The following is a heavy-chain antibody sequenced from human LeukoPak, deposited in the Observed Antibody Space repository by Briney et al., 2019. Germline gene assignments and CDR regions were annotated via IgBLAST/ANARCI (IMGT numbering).Heavy chain of an antibody. CDR3: ARARYSYGYYYFDY. CDR2: ISYDGSNK. J-gene: IGHJ4*02. Sequence: GGSLRLSCAASGFTFSSYWMHWVRQAPGKGLEWVAVISYDGSNKYYADSVKGRFTISRDNSKNTLYLQMNSLRAEDTAVYYCARARYSYGYYYFDYWGQGTLVTVSS. CDR1: GFTFSSYW. V-gene: IGHV3-30-3*01. D-gene: IGHD5-18*01.